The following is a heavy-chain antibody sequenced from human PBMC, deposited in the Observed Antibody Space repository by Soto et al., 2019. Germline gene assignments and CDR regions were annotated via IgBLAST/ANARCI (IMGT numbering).Heavy chain of an antibody. J-gene: IGHJ6*02. CDR3: AREGYSYTYYYYGMDV. CDR2: ISSSSSYI. Sequence: RRLSCAASGFTLSSYSMNWVRQAPGKGLEWVSSISSSSSYIYYADSVKGRFTISRDNAKNSLYLQMNSLRAEDTAVYYCAREGYSYTYYYYGMDVWGQGTTVTVSS. D-gene: IGHD5-18*01. V-gene: IGHV3-21*01. CDR1: GFTLSSYS.